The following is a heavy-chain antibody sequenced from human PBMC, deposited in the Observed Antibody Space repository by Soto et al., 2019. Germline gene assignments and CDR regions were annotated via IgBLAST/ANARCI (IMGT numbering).Heavy chain of an antibody. Sequence: PGGSLRLSCAASGFNFSKFAMHWVRQAPGKGLEWVAVISFDGSKEYYVDSVKGRFTISRDNSKNTLYLQMNSLRVEDTAVYYCAKDISSYSGSYTYYFDCWGQGTLVTVSS. CDR2: ISFDGSKE. V-gene: IGHV3-30*18. D-gene: IGHD1-26*01. CDR1: GFNFSKFA. CDR3: AKDISSYSGSYTYYFDC. J-gene: IGHJ4*02.